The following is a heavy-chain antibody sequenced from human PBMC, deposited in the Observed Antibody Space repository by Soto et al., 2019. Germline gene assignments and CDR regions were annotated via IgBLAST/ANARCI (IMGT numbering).Heavy chain of an antibody. V-gene: IGHV1-24*01. J-gene: IGHJ2*01. CDR1: GYTLTELS. Sequence: ASVKVSCKVSGYTLTELSMHWVRQAPGKGLEWMGGFDPEDGETIYAQKFQGRVTMTEDTSTDTAYMELSSLRSENTAVYYCATDRGTTVTPRGGYFDLWGRGTLVTVSS. D-gene: IGHD4-4*01. CDR2: FDPEDGET. CDR3: ATDRGTTVTPRGGYFDL.